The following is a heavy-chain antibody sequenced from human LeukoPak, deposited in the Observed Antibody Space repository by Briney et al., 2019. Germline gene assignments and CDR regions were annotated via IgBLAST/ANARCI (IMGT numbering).Heavy chain of an antibody. J-gene: IGHJ5*02. CDR3: ARIAAAVPDQ. Sequence: GGSLRLSCAASGFTFTTYWMGWVRQAPGKELEWVANVKQDGSDKYYMDSVKGRFTISRDNGNNSLYLLMSSLRAEDSGVYYCARIAAAVPDQWGPGTLVTVSS. V-gene: IGHV3-7*01. CDR2: VKQDGSDK. D-gene: IGHD6-13*01. CDR1: GFTFTTYW.